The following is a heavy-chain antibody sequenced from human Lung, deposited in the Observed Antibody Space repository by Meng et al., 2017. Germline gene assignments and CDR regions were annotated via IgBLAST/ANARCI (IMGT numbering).Heavy chain of an antibody. V-gene: IGHV4-34*01. Sequence: QVQLQKWGAGLLKPSETLSLTCVCFGGSFSDYYWSWIRQPPGKGLEWIGEINHSGRTNYNPSLESRATISVDTSQNNLSLKLSSVTAADSAVYYCARGPTTMAHDFDYWGQGTLVTVSS. CDR3: ARGPTTMAHDFDY. CDR2: INHSGRT. D-gene: IGHD4-11*01. CDR1: GGSFSDYY. J-gene: IGHJ4*02.